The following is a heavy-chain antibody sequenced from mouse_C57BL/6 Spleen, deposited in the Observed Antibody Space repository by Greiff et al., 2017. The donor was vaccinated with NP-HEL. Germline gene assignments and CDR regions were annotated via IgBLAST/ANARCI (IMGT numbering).Heavy chain of an antibody. Sequence: VQLQQSGAELVKPGASVKISCKASGYAFSSYWMNWVKQRPGKGLEWIGQIYPGDGDTNYNGKFKGKATLTADKSSSTAYMQLSSLTSEDSAVYFCARRRGFITTFDYWGQGTTLTVSS. CDR3: ARRRGFITTFDY. J-gene: IGHJ2*01. CDR1: GYAFSSYW. V-gene: IGHV1-80*01. D-gene: IGHD1-1*01. CDR2: IYPGDGDT.